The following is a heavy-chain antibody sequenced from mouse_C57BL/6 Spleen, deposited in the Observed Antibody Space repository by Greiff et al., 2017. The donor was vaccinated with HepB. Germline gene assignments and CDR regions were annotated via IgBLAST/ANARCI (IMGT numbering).Heavy chain of an antibody. CDR3: ARCSSVYYAMDY. V-gene: IGHV1-55*01. CDR1: GYTFTSYW. J-gene: IGHJ4*01. Sequence: QVQLQQPGAELVKPGASVKMSCKASGYTFTSYWITWVKQRPGQGLEWIGDIYHGSGSLNYNEKFKSKATLTVDTSSSTSYMQLSSLTAEDSAVYYCARCSSVYYAMDYWGQGTSVTVSS. D-gene: IGHD1-1*01. CDR2: IYHGSGSL.